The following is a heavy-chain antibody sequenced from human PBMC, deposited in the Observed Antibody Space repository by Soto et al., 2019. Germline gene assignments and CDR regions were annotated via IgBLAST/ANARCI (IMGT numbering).Heavy chain of an antibody. J-gene: IGHJ6*02. CDR2: ISAYNGNT. Sequence: APVKCAWKGGASTFPSAGISCVCQAPGEGREWMGWISAYNGNTNYAQKLQGRVTMTTDTATSTAYMELRSLRSDDTAVYYCASAGRGYRYYHDRNDVPSQGTSV. V-gene: IGHV1-18*01. CDR3: ASAGRGYRYYHDRNDV. D-gene: IGHD3-22*01. CDR1: ASTFPSAG.